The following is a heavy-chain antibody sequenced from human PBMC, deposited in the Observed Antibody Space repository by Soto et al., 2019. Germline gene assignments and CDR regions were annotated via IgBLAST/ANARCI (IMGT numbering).Heavy chain of an antibody. CDR2: IYYSGST. CDR3: ARVGGFGATTIDY. V-gene: IGHV4-30-4*01. CDR1: GGSISSGDYY. Sequence: QVQLQESGPGLVKPSQTLSLTCTVSGGSISSGDYYWSWIRQPPGKGLEWIGYIYYSGSTYYNPSPKSRVTISVDPSKDQFSLKLSSVTAADTAVYYCARVGGFGATTIDYWGQGTLVTVSS. J-gene: IGHJ4*02. D-gene: IGHD3-10*01.